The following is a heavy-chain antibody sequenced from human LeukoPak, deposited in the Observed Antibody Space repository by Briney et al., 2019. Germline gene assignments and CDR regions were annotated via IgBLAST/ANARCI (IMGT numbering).Heavy chain of an antibody. CDR3: ARGTPTTRDFDY. CDR1: GLTFSSYN. CDR2: ISSSSNYI. V-gene: IGHV3-21*01. Sequence: GGSLTLSCKASGLTFSSYNMNWVRQGPGNVPRGVSFISSSSNYIYYTDAVKGRFTISRDNAKNSLFLQMNSLRAEDTAVYYCARGTPTTRDFDYWGQGTLVTVSS. J-gene: IGHJ4*02. D-gene: IGHD4-11*01.